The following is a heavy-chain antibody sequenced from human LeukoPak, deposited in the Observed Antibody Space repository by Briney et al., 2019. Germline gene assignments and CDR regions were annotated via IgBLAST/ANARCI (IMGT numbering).Heavy chain of an antibody. Sequence: GRSLRLSCAASGFTFSSYAMHWIRQAPGKGLEWVAVISYDGSNKYYADSVKGRFTISRDNSKNTLYLQMNSLRAEDTAVYYCAKDLPAYWGQGTLVTVSS. CDR1: GFTFSSYA. V-gene: IGHV3-30-3*01. CDR3: AKDLPAY. J-gene: IGHJ4*02. CDR2: ISYDGSNK.